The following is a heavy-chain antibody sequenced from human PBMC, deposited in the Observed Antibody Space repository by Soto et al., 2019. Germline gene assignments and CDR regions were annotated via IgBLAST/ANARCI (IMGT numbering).Heavy chain of an antibody. D-gene: IGHD1-26*01. Sequence: EVQLLESGGGLVQPGGSLRLSCAASSFTFSTYAMTWVRQAPGKGLEWVSAISSSGVSTYYADSVKGRFTISRDNSKNTLYLQMNSLRAEDTAIYYCAKELVEMRAYYFDYWGQGTLVTVSS. V-gene: IGHV3-23*01. J-gene: IGHJ4*02. CDR3: AKELVEMRAYYFDY. CDR1: SFTFSTYA. CDR2: ISSSGVST.